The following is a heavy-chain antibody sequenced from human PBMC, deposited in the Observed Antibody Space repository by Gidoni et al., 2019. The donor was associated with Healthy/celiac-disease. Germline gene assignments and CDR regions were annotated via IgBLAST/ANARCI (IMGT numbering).Heavy chain of an antibody. D-gene: IGHD6-13*01. CDR2: IYHSGST. CDR1: GYSISSGYY. Sequence: QVQLQESGPGLVKPSETLSLTCAVSGYSISSGYYWGWIRQPPGKGLEWIGSIYHSGSTYYNPSLKSRVTISVDTSKNQFSLKLSSVTAADTAVYYCARVGRIAAAGRKSFDYWGQGTLVTVSS. J-gene: IGHJ4*02. V-gene: IGHV4-38-2*01. CDR3: ARVGRIAAAGRKSFDY.